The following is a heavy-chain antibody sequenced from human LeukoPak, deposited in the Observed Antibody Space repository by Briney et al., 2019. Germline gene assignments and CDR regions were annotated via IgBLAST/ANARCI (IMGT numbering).Heavy chain of an antibody. D-gene: IGHD5-12*01. CDR1: GGSISSYY. V-gene: IGHV4-59*01. CDR2: IYYSGST. Sequence: SETLSLTCTVSGGSISSYYWSWIRQPPGKGLEWIGYIYYSGSTNYNPSLKSRVTISVDTSKNQFSLKLSSVTAADTAGYYCARFIVATNANFDYWGQGTLVTVSS. J-gene: IGHJ4*02. CDR3: ARFIVATNANFDY.